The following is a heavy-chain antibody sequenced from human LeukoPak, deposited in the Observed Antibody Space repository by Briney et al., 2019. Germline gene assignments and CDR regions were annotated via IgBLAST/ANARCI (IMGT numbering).Heavy chain of an antibody. V-gene: IGHV3-23*01. J-gene: IGHJ3*02. CDR3: ARGVISTDAFDI. D-gene: IGHD3-10*01. CDR2: ISGSGAST. CDR1: GFTLSTNA. Sequence: GGSLRLSCLTSGFTLSTNAMSWVRQAPGKGLEWISGISGSGASTYYADSVKGRFTISRDNVKSSLYLQMNSLRAEDTGVYYCARGVISTDAFDIWGQGTMVTVSS.